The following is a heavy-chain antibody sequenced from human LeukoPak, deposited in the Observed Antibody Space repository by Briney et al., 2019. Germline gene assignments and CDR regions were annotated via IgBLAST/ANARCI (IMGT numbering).Heavy chain of an antibody. Sequence: SETLSLTCTVSGGSIGTYYWSWIRQSPGKGLEWIGYIYLTGSTRYNPYLQSRVTISVDTSRNQFFLKMSSVAAADPAVYYCARHIGGGIEDMDVWGKGTKVTVSS. CDR1: GGSIGTYY. D-gene: IGHD3-16*02. V-gene: IGHV4-59*08. J-gene: IGHJ6*03. CDR3: ARHIGGGIEDMDV. CDR2: IYLTGST.